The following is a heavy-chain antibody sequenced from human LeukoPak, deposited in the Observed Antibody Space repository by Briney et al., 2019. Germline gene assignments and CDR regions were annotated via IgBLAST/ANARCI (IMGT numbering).Heavy chain of an antibody. CDR3: AREVVGAVAAFDY. J-gene: IGHJ4*02. D-gene: IGHD1-26*01. Sequence: GGSLRLSCAASGFTFSSYSMNWVRQGPGKGLEWVSSISSSSSYIYYADSVKGRFTISRDNAKNSLYLQMNSLRAEDTAVYYCAREVVGAVAAFDYWGQGTLLTVSS. CDR2: ISSSSSYI. V-gene: IGHV3-21*01. CDR1: GFTFSSYS.